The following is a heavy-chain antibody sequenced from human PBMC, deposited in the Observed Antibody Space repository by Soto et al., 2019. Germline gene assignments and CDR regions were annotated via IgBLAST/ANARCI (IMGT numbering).Heavy chain of an antibody. J-gene: IGHJ4*02. V-gene: IGHV1-18*01. CDR1: GYTFTSYG. CDR3: ARVDIVVVVAAD. CDR2: ISAYNGNT. Sequence: ASVKVSCKASGYTFTSYGISWVRQAPGQGLEWMGWISAYNGNTNYAQKLQGRVTMTTDTSTNTAYMELRSLRSDDTAVYYCARVDIVVVVAADWGQGTLVTVSS. D-gene: IGHD2-15*01.